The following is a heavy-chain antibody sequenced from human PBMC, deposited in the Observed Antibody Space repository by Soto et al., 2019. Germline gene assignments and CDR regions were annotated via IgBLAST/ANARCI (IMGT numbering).Heavy chain of an antibody. V-gene: IGHV3-30*18. CDR3: AKSFIAAAGKEGYFDS. CDR2: ISYDGSNK. Sequence: PGGSLRLSCAASGFTFSSYGMHWVRQAPGKGLEWVAVISYDGSNKYYADSVKGRFTISRDNSKNTLYLQMNSLRAEDTAVYYCAKSFIAAAGKEGYFDSWGQGTLVTVSS. D-gene: IGHD6-13*01. J-gene: IGHJ4*02. CDR1: GFTFSSYG.